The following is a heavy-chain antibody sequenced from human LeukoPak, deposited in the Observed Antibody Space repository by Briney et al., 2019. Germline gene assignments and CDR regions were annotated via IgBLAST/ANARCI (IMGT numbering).Heavy chain of an antibody. CDR1: GGSINSYY. J-gene: IGHJ5*02. CDR2: IYYSGST. CDR3: ARHSTSGWNWFDP. Sequence: SETLSLTCTVSGGSINSYYWSWIRQPPGKGLEWIAYIYYSGSTNYNPSLKSRVTISVDTSKNQFSLKLSSATAADTAVYYCARHSTSGWNWFDPWGQGTLVTVSS. V-gene: IGHV4-59*08. D-gene: IGHD6-19*01.